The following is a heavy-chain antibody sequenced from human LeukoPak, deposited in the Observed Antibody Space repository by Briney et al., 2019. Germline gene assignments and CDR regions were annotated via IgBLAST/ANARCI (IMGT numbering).Heavy chain of an antibody. V-gene: IGHV3-23*01. D-gene: IGHD3-22*01. CDR2: VKTSGDAT. Sequence: GGSLRLSCAASGFRFSTYAMTWVRQAPGKGLEWVSSVKTSGDATYYADSVKGRFTISRDDSKNTVSLQMSSLRAEDTAVYYCATQYRGYDSSGYYFYFDYWGQGTLVTVSS. CDR1: GFRFSTYA. CDR3: ATQYRGYDSSGYYFYFDY. J-gene: IGHJ4*02.